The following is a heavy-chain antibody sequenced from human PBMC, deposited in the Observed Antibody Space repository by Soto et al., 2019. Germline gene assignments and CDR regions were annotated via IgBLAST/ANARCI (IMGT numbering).Heavy chain of an antibody. CDR3: ARAPTYYYGSGREDV. Sequence: SETLSLTCTVSGGSISSGGYYWSWIRQPPGKGLEWIGYIYYSGSTYYNPSLKSRVTISVDTSKNQFSLKLSSVTAADTAVYYCARAPTYYYGSGREDVWGQGTTVTVSS. D-gene: IGHD3-10*01. V-gene: IGHV4-30-4*08. CDR1: GGSISSGGYY. J-gene: IGHJ6*02. CDR2: IYYSGST.